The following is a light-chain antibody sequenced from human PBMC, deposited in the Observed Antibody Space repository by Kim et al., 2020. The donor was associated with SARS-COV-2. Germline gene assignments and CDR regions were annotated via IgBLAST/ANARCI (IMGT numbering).Light chain of an antibody. V-gene: IGKV1-39*01. CDR3: QQTYNTPYT. Sequence: DIQMTQFPSSLSASVGDRVTITCRASQSISSDLNWYQQKPGQAPNLLIYAASILQSRVPSRFSGSGSGTEFTLTISSLRPEDFATYSCQQTYNTPYTFGQGTKLEI. CDR2: AAS. J-gene: IGKJ2*01. CDR1: QSISSD.